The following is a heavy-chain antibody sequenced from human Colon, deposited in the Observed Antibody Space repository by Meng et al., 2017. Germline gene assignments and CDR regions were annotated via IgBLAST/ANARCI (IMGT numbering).Heavy chain of an antibody. CDR2: ISSSGRYI. CDR3: ARDGGLGGFDS. J-gene: IGHJ4*02. Sequence: GGSLRLSCAASGFTFSSDFMNWVRQAPGKGLEWVSSISSSGRYIYYADSVKGRFTISRDNANNSLYLQMNSLRAEDTAVYYCARDGGLGGFDSWGQGTLVTVSS. CDR1: GFTFSSDF. D-gene: IGHD3-16*01. V-gene: IGHV3-21*01.